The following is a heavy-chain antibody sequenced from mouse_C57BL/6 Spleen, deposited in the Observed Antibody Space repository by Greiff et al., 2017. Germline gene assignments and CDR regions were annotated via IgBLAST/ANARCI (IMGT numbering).Heavy chain of an antibody. CDR3: ARGDGNGAMDY. Sequence: EVQLQESGPGMVKPSQSLSLTCTVTGYSITSGYDWHWIRHFPGNKLEWMGYISYSGSTNYNPSLKSRISITHDTSKNHFFLKLNSVTTEDTATYYCARGDGNGAMDYWGQGTSVTVS. CDR2: ISYSGST. CDR1: GYSITSGYD. J-gene: IGHJ4*01. D-gene: IGHD2-1*01. V-gene: IGHV3-1*01.